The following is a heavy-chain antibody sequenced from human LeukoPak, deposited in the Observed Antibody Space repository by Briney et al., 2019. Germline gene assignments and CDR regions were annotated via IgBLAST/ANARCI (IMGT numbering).Heavy chain of an antibody. CDR1: GFTFTSSA. Sequence: GGSLRPSCSASGFTFTSSAMTWVRQLPGKGLDWVSTISDSGDSTYYAGSVKGRSTISRDNTKNRLSLQMSGLRAEDTAVYYCAKDQYYYYDSSGSYHGAPFEYWGQGALVTVSA. CDR2: ISDSGDST. D-gene: IGHD3-22*01. J-gene: IGHJ4*02. V-gene: IGHV3-23*01. CDR3: AKDQYYYYDSSGSYHGAPFEY.